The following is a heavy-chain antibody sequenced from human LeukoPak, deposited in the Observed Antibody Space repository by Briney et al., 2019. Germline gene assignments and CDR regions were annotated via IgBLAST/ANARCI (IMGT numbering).Heavy chain of an antibody. CDR2: IYYSGST. Sequence: PSETLSLTCTVSGGSISSYYWSWIRQPPGKGLEWIGYIYYSGSTNYNPSLKSRVTISVDTSKNQFSLKLSSVTAADTAVYYCARARGAGAYCSSTSCYSPVNWFDPWGQGTLVTVSS. CDR1: GGSISSYY. J-gene: IGHJ5*02. D-gene: IGHD2-2*01. V-gene: IGHV4-59*01. CDR3: ARARGAGAYCSSTSCYSPVNWFDP.